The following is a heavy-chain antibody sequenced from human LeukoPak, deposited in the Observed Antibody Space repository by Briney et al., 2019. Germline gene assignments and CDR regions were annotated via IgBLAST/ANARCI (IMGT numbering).Heavy chain of an antibody. Sequence: PGGSVRLSCAASGFTFSSYWMSWVRQAPGKGLERVAVIWYDGSNKYYADSVKGRFTISRDNSKNTLYLQMNSLRAEDTAVYYCARDVGGYSYGSVDYWGQGTLDTVSS. CDR3: ARDVGGYSYGSVDY. CDR1: GFTFSSYW. D-gene: IGHD5-18*01. V-gene: IGHV3-33*08. J-gene: IGHJ4*02. CDR2: IWYDGSNK.